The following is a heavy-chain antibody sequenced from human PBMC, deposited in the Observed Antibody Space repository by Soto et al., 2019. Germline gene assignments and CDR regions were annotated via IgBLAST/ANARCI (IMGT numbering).Heavy chain of an antibody. CDR1: GFTFSSFE. CDR3: ARSPRAGTRFDY. J-gene: IGHJ4*02. D-gene: IGHD2-2*01. CDR2: ISDSGSSI. Sequence: GGSLRLSCAASGFTFSSFEMNWVRQAPGKGLEWVSYISDSGSSIYYADSVKGRFTISRDNAKNSLYLQMNSLRAEDTAVYYCARSPRAGTRFDYWGQGTLVTVSS. V-gene: IGHV3-48*03.